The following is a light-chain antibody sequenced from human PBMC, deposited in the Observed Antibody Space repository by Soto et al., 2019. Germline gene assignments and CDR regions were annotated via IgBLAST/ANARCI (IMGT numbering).Light chain of an antibody. Sequence: EIVLTQSPGTVSLCPGERATLSCRASQSVSSNYLAWYQQKPGQAPRLLIYGASSRATGIPDRFSGSGSGTDFTLTISRLEPEDFAVYYCQQYGGLPRTFGQGTKVEIK. CDR2: GAS. V-gene: IGKV3-20*01. J-gene: IGKJ1*01. CDR3: QQYGGLPRT. CDR1: QSVSSNY.